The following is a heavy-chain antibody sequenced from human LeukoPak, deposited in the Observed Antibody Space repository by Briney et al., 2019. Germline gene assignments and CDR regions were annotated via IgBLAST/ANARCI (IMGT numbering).Heavy chain of an antibody. CDR2: ISGSGDST. Sequence: PGGSLRLSCAASGFTFNTYAMSWVRQAPGKGLEWVSVISGSGDSTYYADSVKGRFSISRDNSKNTLYLQMNSLRAEDTAVYYCARSQLQGRYYDSSGYHLDYWGQGTLVTVSS. CDR3: ARSQLQGRYYDSSGYHLDY. CDR1: GFTFNTYA. D-gene: IGHD3-22*01. V-gene: IGHV3-23*01. J-gene: IGHJ4*02.